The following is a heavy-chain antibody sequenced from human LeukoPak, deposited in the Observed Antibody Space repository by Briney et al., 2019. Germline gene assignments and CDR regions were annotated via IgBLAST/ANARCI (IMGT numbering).Heavy chain of an antibody. J-gene: IGHJ4*02. V-gene: IGHV3-48*03. Sequence: PGGSLRLSCAASGFTFSSYEMNWVRQAPGKGLEWVSYISSSGSTIYYADSVKGRFTISRDNAKNSLYLQMNSLRAEDTAVYYCARVSSSGMGYYFDYWGQGTLVTASS. CDR1: GFTFSSYE. D-gene: IGHD6-6*01. CDR2: ISSSGSTI. CDR3: ARVSSSGMGYYFDY.